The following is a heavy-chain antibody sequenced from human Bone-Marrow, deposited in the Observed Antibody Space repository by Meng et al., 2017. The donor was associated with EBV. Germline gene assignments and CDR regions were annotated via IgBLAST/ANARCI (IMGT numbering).Heavy chain of an antibody. V-gene: IGHV4-39*01. CDR1: GESITTYTSY. J-gene: IGHJ5*02. CDR3: ARRAASWFDP. Sequence: QRQLQESDPGLVKPSETLSLTCTVSGESITTYTSYWGWIRQPPGKGLEWIGTIYHSGTTYYNPSLQSRVTISVDTSKNQFSLKMNSVTAADTAVYYCARRAASWFDPWGQGALVTVSS. CDR2: IYHSGTT. D-gene: IGHD5-18*01.